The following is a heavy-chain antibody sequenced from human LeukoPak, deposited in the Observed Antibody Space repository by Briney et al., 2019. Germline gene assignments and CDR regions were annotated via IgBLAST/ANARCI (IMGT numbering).Heavy chain of an antibody. V-gene: IGHV3-53*01. J-gene: IGHJ4*02. CDR2: IYRDGKT. Sequence: PGGSLRLSCAASGFSVSSSYMNWVRQAPGKGLEWVSIIYRDGKTFYADYVKGRFTISRDSSKNTLYLQMNSLRAEDTAVYYCARDPPRSGYAVYFDYWGQGTLVTVSS. D-gene: IGHD3-22*01. CDR1: GFSVSSSY. CDR3: ARDPPRSGYAVYFDY.